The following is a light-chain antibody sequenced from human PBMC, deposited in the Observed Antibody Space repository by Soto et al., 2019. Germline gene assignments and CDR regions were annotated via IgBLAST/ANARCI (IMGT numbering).Light chain of an antibody. J-gene: IGKJ1*01. CDR3: QKYNNWPPGT. V-gene: IGKV1-5*01. CDR1: QSIGGW. Sequence: DIQMTQSPSTLSASVGDRVTITCRASQSIGGWLAWYQQRPGKAPRLLIYDASSVESGVPSRFSGSRSGTKFTLAISRLQPEDFAVYYCQKYNNWPPGTFGQGTKVDI. CDR2: DAS.